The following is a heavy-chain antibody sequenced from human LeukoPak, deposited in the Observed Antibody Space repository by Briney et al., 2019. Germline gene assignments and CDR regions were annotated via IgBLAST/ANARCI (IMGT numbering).Heavy chain of an antibody. J-gene: IGHJ6*02. Sequence: GGSLRLSCAASAFSSSIYSMNWVRHHPERGLDWGSSIISRSSYIYDAAAVKGRFTISRDNAKNSLYLQMNSLRAEDTAVYYGARVDWIQLTDYYYGMDVWGQGTTVTVSS. CDR2: IISRSSYI. CDR3: ARVDWIQLTDYYYGMDV. CDR1: AFSSSIYS. V-gene: IGHV3-21*01. D-gene: IGHD5-18*01.